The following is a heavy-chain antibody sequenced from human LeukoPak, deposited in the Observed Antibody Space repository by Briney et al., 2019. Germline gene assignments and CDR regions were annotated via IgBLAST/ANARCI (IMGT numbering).Heavy chain of an antibody. CDR1: GGSTSSYC. J-gene: IGHJ4*02. D-gene: IGHD6-19*01. CDR2: IYYSGST. V-gene: IGHV4-59*01. CDR3: ARGTSGWPYYFDY. Sequence: SESLSLTCSVSGGSTSSYCWSWIRQPPGKRLEWIGYIYYSGSTNYNPSLKSRITVSVDTSKNQFSLKLSSVTAADTAVYYCARGTSGWPYYFDYWGQGTLFNVSS.